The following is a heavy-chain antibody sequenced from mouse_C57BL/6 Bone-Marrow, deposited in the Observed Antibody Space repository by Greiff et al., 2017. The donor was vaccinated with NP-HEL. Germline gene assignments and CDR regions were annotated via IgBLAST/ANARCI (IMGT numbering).Heavy chain of an antibody. Sequence: QVQLQQPGAELVMPGASVKLSCKASGYTFTSYWMHWVKQRPGQGLEWIGEIDPSDSYTNYNQKFKGKSTLTVDKSSSTAYMQLSSLTSEDSAVYYCARAQLRPLWDYWGQGTSVTVSS. CDR3: ARAQLRPLWDY. V-gene: IGHV1-69*01. CDR1: GYTFTSYW. J-gene: IGHJ4*01. CDR2: IDPSDSYT. D-gene: IGHD3-1*01.